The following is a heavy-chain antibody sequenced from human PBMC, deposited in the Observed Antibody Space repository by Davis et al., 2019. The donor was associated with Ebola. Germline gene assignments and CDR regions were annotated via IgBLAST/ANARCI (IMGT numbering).Heavy chain of an antibody. CDR1: GFTFSNFA. Sequence: GESLKISCAASGFTFSNFAMSWVRQASGKGLEWVSGINWNGGSTGYADSVKGRFTISRDNAKNSLYLQMNSLRAEDTAVYYCARHIVVVTAILYYFDYWGQGTLVTVSS. D-gene: IGHD2-21*02. CDR2: INWNGGST. J-gene: IGHJ4*02. V-gene: IGHV3-20*04. CDR3: ARHIVVVTAILYYFDY.